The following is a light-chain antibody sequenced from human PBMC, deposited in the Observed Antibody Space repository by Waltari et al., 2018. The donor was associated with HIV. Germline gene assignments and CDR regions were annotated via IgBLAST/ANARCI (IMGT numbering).Light chain of an antibody. CDR2: GDT. CDR1: ASNIGAGFD. J-gene: IGLJ3*02. Sequence: SVLTQPPSVSGAPGQSVSISCSGNASNIGAGFDVHWYRQSPGTAPKLVIFGDTVRPYGITDRVSGSWSLNSVSLDISGLRAEDAGDYYCQSYDISLTGLWVFGGGTKLTVL. V-gene: IGLV1-40*01. CDR3: QSYDISLTGLWV.